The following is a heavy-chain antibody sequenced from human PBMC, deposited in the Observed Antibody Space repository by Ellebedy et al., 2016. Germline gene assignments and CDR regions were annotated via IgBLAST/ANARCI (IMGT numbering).Heavy chain of an antibody. CDR1: GGSTNSGAYY. V-gene: IGHV4-31*03. CDR3: ARALNSNNLGSYFDY. Sequence: SETLSLTCTVSGGSTNSGAYYWGWIRQRPGKGLEWIGHVHHSGSTYHNPSLKSRVSMSLDTSRNQFSLQIKSVTAADTAVYYCARALNSNNLGSYFDYWGQGTLVTVSS. J-gene: IGHJ4*01. D-gene: IGHD3-10*01. CDR2: VHHSGST.